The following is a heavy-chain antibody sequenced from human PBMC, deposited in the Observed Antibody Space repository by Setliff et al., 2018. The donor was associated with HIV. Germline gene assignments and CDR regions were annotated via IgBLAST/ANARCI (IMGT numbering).Heavy chain of an antibody. Sequence: SETLSLTCTVSGGSISSGGYYWAWIRQHPGKGLEWIGYIFYSGSTYYNPSLSSRVTISVDTSKNQFSLKLTSVTAADTAVYYCASSYWYFDLWGRGTLVTVSS. CDR3: ASSYWYFDL. CDR2: IFYSGST. J-gene: IGHJ2*01. CDR1: GGSISSGGYY. V-gene: IGHV4-31*03.